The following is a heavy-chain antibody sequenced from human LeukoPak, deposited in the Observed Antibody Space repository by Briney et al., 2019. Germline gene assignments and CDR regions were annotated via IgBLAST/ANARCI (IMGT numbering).Heavy chain of an antibody. J-gene: IGHJ6*02. D-gene: IGHD3-22*01. V-gene: IGHV3-30*18. Sequence: GGSLRLSCAASGFTFSAYGMHWVRQAPGKGLEWVAVISYDGSNKYYADSMKGRFTISRDNSKHTLYLQMNSLRAEDTAVYYCAKDDSSGSSYYFHGMDVWGQGTTVTVSS. CDR2: ISYDGSNK. CDR3: AKDDSSGSSYYFHGMDV. CDR1: GFTFSAYG.